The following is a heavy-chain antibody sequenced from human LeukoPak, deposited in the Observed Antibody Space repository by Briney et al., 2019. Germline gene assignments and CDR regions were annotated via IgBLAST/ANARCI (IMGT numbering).Heavy chain of an antibody. CDR3: AKGSTYYYGSGALTSLDY. D-gene: IGHD3-10*01. CDR2: INWNGGST. CDR1: GFTFSNFW. V-gene: IGHV3-20*04. Sequence: GGSLRLSCAASGFTFSNFWMSWVRQAPGKGLEWVSGINWNGGSTGYADSVKGRFTISRDNAKNSLYLQMNSLRAEDTALYYCAKGSTYYYGSGALTSLDYWGQGTLVTVSS. J-gene: IGHJ4*02.